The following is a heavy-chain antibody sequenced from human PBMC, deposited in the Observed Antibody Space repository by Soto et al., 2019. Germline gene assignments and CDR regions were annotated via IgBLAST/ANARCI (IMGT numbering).Heavy chain of an antibody. V-gene: IGHV1-3*04. D-gene: IGHD7-27*01. CDR2: ISTGNGNT. CDR3: AREADWGSIKAPIRNDAFDI. Sequence: ASVKVSCKASGYPFTYYAIYWVRQAPGQRLEWMGWISTGNGNTKYSQKFQGRVTINRDTSMSTVYIELSSLRSDDTAVYYCAREADWGSIKAPIRNDAFDIWGQGTMLTVS. J-gene: IGHJ3*02. CDR1: GYPFTYYA.